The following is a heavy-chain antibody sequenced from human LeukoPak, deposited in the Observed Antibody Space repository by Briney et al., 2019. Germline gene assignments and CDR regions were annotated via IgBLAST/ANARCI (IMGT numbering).Heavy chain of an antibody. CDR3: ARHSSMTTVTFDY. Sequence: SETLSLTCTVSGGSIGSSSYYWVWIRQPPGKGLEWLGSSYYSGSTYYHPSLQSRVTISVDTSKNQFSLWLSSVTAADTAVYYCARHSSMTTVTFDYWGQGTLVTVSS. CDR1: GGSIGSSSYY. J-gene: IGHJ4*02. V-gene: IGHV4-39*01. CDR2: SYYSGST. D-gene: IGHD4-17*01.